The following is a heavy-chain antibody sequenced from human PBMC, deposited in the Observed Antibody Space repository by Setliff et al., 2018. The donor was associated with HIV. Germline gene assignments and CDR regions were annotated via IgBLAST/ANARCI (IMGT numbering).Heavy chain of an antibody. J-gene: IGHJ5*02. CDR1: GFTFVDYA. CDR3: AVDSRSRPTT. V-gene: IGHV3-9*01. Sequence: PGGSLRLSCAASGFTFVDYAMHWVRQTPGKGLEWVSGISWNSVSIGYTDSVKGRFTISRDNARNSLYLEMNSLRAEDTGVYFCAVDSRSRPTTWGQGTLVTVSS. D-gene: IGHD5-12*01. CDR2: ISWNSVSI.